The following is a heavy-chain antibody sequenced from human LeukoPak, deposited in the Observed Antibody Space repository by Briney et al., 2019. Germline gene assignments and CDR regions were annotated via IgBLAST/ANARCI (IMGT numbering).Heavy chain of an antibody. CDR1: GGSFSGYY. CDR3: AGFGELSPLLDNWFDP. D-gene: IGHD3-10*01. CDR2: INHSGST. J-gene: IGHJ5*02. Sequence: SETLSLTCAVYGGSFSGYYWSWIRQPPGKGLEWIGEINHSGSTNYNPSLKSRVTISVDTSKNQFSLKLSSVTAADTAVYYCAGFGELSPLLDNWFDPWGQGTLVTVSS. V-gene: IGHV4-34*01.